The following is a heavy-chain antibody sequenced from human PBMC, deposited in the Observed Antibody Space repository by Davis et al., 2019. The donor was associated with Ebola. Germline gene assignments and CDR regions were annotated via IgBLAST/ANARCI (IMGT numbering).Heavy chain of an antibody. CDR3: ARELVPVYGMDV. J-gene: IGHJ6*02. D-gene: IGHD2-2*01. V-gene: IGHV3-33*08. CDR2: IWYDGSNK. CDR1: GFTFSSYS. Sequence: GESLKISCAASGFTFSSYSMNWVRQAPGKGLEWVAVIWYDGSNKYYADSVKGRFTISRDNSKNTLYLQMNSLRAEDTAVYYCARELVPVYGMDVWGQGTTVTVSS.